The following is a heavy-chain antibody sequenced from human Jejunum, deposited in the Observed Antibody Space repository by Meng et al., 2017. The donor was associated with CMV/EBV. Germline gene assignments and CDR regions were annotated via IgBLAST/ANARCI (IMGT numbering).Heavy chain of an antibody. Sequence: LTCAVYGGSFSGYYWSWIRQPPGKGLEWIGRIDQSGSTKYNPSLKSRVTISVDTSKSQFSLKLSSVTAADTAVYYCARGYYDTSPFYWGQGTLVTVSS. CDR1: GGSFSGYY. D-gene: IGHD3-22*01. CDR2: IDQSGST. V-gene: IGHV4-34*01. J-gene: IGHJ4*02. CDR3: ARGYYDTSPFY.